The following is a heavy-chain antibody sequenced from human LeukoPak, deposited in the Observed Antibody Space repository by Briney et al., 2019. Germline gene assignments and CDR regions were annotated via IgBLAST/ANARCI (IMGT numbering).Heavy chain of an antibody. V-gene: IGHV3-30*18. Sequence: GGSLRLSCTASKFTFSHYGMQWVRQAPGKGLEWVAVISSDGSIKVYADSVKGRFTLSRDNSINTVDLQTNSLRAEDTAVYYCVKEYHSRGFGAYFDYWGQGTLVTVSS. D-gene: IGHD3-16*01. J-gene: IGHJ4*02. CDR2: ISSDGSIK. CDR1: KFTFSHYG. CDR3: VKEYHSRGFGAYFDY.